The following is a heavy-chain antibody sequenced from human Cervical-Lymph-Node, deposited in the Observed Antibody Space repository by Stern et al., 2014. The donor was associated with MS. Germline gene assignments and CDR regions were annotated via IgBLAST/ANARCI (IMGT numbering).Heavy chain of an antibody. CDR3: ARIYCSGDECYHSFDT. CDR1: GYRFSTFY. CDR2: IDPDSGAT. J-gene: IGHJ4*02. D-gene: IGHD3-16*02. V-gene: IGHV1-2*06. Sequence: VHLVESGAEVKKPGASVKVSCTASGYRFSTFYLHWLRQAPGQGLQWIGRIDPDSGATNSSQTFQGRLTMTRDRSITAAYLELSGLRSDDTAVYYCARIYCSGDECYHSFDTWGQGTLVTVSS.